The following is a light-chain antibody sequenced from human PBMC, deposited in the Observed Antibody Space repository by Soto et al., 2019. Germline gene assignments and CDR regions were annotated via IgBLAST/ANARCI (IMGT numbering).Light chain of an antibody. CDR3: SSYTTSNTLV. J-gene: IGLJ1*01. CDR2: EVS. V-gene: IGLV2-14*01. CDR1: SSDVGGYNY. Sequence: QSALTQPASVSGSPGQSITISCTGTSSDVGGYNYVSWYQQHPDKDPKLMIYEVSNRPSGVSSRFSGSKSGNTASLTISGLQAEDEADYYCSSYTTSNTLVFGTGTKLTV.